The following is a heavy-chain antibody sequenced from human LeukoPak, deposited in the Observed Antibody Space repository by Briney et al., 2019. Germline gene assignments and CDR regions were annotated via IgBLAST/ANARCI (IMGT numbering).Heavy chain of an antibody. D-gene: IGHD3-10*01. J-gene: IGHJ4*02. CDR1: GYTFTGYY. Sequence: ASVKVSCKASGYTFTGYYMHWVRQAPGQGLEWMGWINPNSGGANYAQKFQGRVTMTRDTSISTAYMELSRLRSDDTAVYYCARENTRFGSGSQDYWGQGTLVTVSS. CDR3: ARENTRFGSGSQDY. CDR2: INPNSGGA. V-gene: IGHV1-2*02.